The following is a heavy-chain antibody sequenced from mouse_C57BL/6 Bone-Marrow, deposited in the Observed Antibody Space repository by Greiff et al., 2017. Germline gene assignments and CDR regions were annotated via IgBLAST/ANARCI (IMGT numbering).Heavy chain of an antibody. J-gene: IGHJ3*01. V-gene: IGHV14-4*01. CDR1: GFNIKDDY. CDR2: IDPENGDT. CDR3: THYGSSPAWFAY. D-gene: IGHD1-1*01. Sequence: EVQLQQSGAELVRPGASVKLSCTASGFNIKDDYMHWVKQRPEQGLEWIGWIDPENGDTEYASKFQGKATITADTSSNTAYLQLSSLTSEDTAVYYCTHYGSSPAWFAYWGQGTPVTVSA.